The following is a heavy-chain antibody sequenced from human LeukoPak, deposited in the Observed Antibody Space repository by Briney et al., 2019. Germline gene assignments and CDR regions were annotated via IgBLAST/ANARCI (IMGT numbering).Heavy chain of an antibody. V-gene: IGHV3-23*01. D-gene: IGHD1-1*01. CDR3: AKRTTKGYFDY. J-gene: IGHJ4*02. Sequence: GGSLRLSCAASGFTVNNNYMSWVRQAPGKGLEWVSAISGSGGSTYYADSVKGRFTISRDNSKNTLYLQMNSLRAEDTAVYYCAKRTTKGYFDYWGQGTLVTVSS. CDR1: GFTVNNNY. CDR2: ISGSGGST.